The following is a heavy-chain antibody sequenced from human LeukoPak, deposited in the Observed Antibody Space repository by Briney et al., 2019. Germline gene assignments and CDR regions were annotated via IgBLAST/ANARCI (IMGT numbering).Heavy chain of an antibody. V-gene: IGHV3-7*01. J-gene: IGHJ4*02. CDR3: ARHYYGSGRIVD. CDR1: GITFRNFW. CDR2: INRDGSEE. Sequence: GGSLRLSCAASGITFRNFWMTWVRQAPGKGLEWVANINRDGSEEYYVGSVKGRFTISRDNAKDSLFLQMNSLSGEDTAVYYCARHYYGSGRIVDWGQGTLVTVSS. D-gene: IGHD3-10*01.